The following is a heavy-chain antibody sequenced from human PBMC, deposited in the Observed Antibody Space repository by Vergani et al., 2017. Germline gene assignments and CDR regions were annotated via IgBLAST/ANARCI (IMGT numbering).Heavy chain of an antibody. Sequence: QLVESGGGLVQPGGSLRLSCVASGFTSAGYAMHWVRQAPGKGLEWVSGISWNSNSIGYEDSVKGRFTISRDNAKNSLYLQMNSLRAEDTALYYCAKDLGTSSGGGWIDPWGQGTLVTVSS. CDR3: AKDLGTSSGGGWIDP. CDR1: GFTSAGYA. J-gene: IGHJ5*02. CDR2: ISWNSNSI. V-gene: IGHV3-9*02. D-gene: IGHD6-6*01.